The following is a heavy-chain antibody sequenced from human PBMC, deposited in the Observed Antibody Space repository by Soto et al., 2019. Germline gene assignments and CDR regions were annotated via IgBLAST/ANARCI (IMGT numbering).Heavy chain of an antibody. CDR3: DRRYSCGSWFDS. V-gene: IGHV4-59*01. J-gene: IGHJ5*01. Sequence: PSEALSLTCTVSGASISSYYWRWIRHPPGKGLELIGYIYDSGSTHYNSYLMSRVSITVDTYTNQFSLNLISVTAADTAAYYCDRRYSCGSWFDSWGQGTLVTVSS. CDR1: GASISSYY. CDR2: IYDSGST. D-gene: IGHD6-25*01.